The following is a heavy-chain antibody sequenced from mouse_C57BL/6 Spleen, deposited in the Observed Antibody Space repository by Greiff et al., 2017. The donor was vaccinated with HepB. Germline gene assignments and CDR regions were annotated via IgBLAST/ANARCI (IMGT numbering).Heavy chain of an antibody. CDR2: IYPSDSET. D-gene: IGHD5-2*01. V-gene: IGHV1-61*01. J-gene: IGHJ3*01. CDR3: ARGENNYPFAY. CDR1: GYTFTSYW. Sequence: QVQLQQPGAELVRPGSSVKLSCKASGYTFTSYWMDWVKQRPGQGLEWIGNIYPSDSETHYNQKFKDKATLTVDKSSSTAYMQLSSLTSEDSAVYYCARGENNYPFAYWGQGTLVTVSA.